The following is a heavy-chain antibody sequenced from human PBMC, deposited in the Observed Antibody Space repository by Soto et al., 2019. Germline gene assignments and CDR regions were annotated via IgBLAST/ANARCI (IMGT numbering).Heavy chain of an antibody. V-gene: IGHV1-2*02. CDR3: ARGGGVGVAGSAAFDM. CDR2: INPATGAA. Sequence: QLHLVQSGAVVKKPGASVTVSCSASGYPVTAYYMHWVRQAPGRGLEWMGGINPATGAAKYTQTFQGRVTMTRETSTSTVFMELSGRTSEDTAVFYCARGGGVGVAGSAAFDMWGQGTLVTVSS. J-gene: IGHJ3*02. CDR1: GYPVTAYY. D-gene: IGHD3-3*01.